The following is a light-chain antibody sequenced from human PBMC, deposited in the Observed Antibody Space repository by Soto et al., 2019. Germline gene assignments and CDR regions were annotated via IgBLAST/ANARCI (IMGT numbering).Light chain of an antibody. J-gene: IGLJ3*02. CDR3: QSYDSSLSDWV. V-gene: IGLV1-40*01. CDR2: GNS. Sequence: QSVLTQPPSVSGAPGQRVTISCTGSSSNIGAGYDVHWYQQPPGTAPKLLIYGNSNRPSGVPDRFSASKSGTSASLAITGLRAEDYSDYYCQSYDSSLSDWVFRPGTTLTVL. CDR1: SSNIGAGYD.